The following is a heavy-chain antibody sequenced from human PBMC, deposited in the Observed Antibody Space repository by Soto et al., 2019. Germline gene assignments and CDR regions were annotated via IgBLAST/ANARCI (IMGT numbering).Heavy chain of an antibody. CDR1: GYSFTRNA. CDR3: ARIGVSSGHESPDFDS. V-gene: IGHV1-3*04. D-gene: IGHD3-16*01. J-gene: IGHJ4*02. CDR2: IHTGSGYT. Sequence: GASVKVSCKASGYSFTRNAMHWVRQAPGQRLQWLGWIHTGSGYTQYSQNFQGRVTITKDTSTSTAYMELRGLRSDDTAVYYCARIGVSSGHESPDFDSWGQGTLVTVSS.